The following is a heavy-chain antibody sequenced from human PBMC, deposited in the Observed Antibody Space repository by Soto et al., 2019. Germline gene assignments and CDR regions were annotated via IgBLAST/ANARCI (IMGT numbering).Heavy chain of an antibody. J-gene: IGHJ4*02. CDR3: AREPYETYFDY. Sequence: PSETLSLTCAGSGGSISSGGYSWSWIRQPPGKGLEWIGYIYHSGSTYYNPSLKSRVTISVDRSKNQFSLKLSSVTAADTAVYYCAREPYETYFDYRGQGTLVTVSS. CDR2: IYHSGST. D-gene: IGHD5-12*01. V-gene: IGHV4-30-2*01. CDR1: GGSISSGGYS.